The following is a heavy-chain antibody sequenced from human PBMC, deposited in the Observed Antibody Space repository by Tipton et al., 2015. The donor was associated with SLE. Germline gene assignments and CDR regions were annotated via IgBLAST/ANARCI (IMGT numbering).Heavy chain of an antibody. J-gene: IGHJ4*02. CDR1: QFTFANYW. Sequence: SLRLSCVGSQFTFANYWMHWVRQVPGKGLLWVARINDDGTTPDYADSVKGRFTISRDNAKNSIFLHLSALRADDSGVYFCAREGQYCSGGVCYKGGGFFDSWGQGTVVSVSS. V-gene: IGHV3-74*01. D-gene: IGHD2-8*02. CDR3: AREGQYCSGGVCYKGGGFFDS. CDR2: INDDGTTP.